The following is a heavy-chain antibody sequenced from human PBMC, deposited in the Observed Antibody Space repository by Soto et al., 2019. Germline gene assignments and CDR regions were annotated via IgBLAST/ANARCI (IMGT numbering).Heavy chain of an antibody. Sequence: PGGSLRLSYAASGFTFSSYAMHWVRQAPGKGLEWVAVISYDGSNKYYADSVKGRFTISRDNSKNTLYLQMNSLRAEDTAVYYCATLEISSWYYYYYGMDVWGQGTTVTVSS. CDR3: ATLEISSWYYYYYGMDV. D-gene: IGHD6-13*01. CDR2: ISYDGSNK. V-gene: IGHV3-30-3*01. J-gene: IGHJ6*02. CDR1: GFTFSSYA.